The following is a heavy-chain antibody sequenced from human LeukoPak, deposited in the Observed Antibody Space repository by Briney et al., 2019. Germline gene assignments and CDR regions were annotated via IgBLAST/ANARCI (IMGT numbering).Heavy chain of an antibody. CDR2: IYTSGST. D-gene: IGHD6-13*01. CDR1: GGSISSGSYY. Sequence: SETLSLTCTVSGGSISSGSYYWSWIRQPAGKGLEWIGRIYTSGSTNYNPSLKSRVTISVDTSKNQFSLKLSSVTAADTAVYYCARDKEGLYSSSWYYAFDIWGQGTMVTVSS. V-gene: IGHV4-61*02. CDR3: ARDKEGLYSSSWYYAFDI. J-gene: IGHJ3*02.